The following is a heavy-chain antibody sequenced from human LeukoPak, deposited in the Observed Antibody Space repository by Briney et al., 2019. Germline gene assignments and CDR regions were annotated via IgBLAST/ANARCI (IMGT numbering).Heavy chain of an antibody. CDR2: ISGSGGST. CDR3: ATLPRGYSYGYRANDAFDI. V-gene: IGHV3-23*01. Sequence: GGTLRLSCAASGFTFSSYGMSWVRQAPGKGLEWISGISGSGGSTYYADSVKGRFTISRDNPKNTLYLQMNSLRAEDTAVYYCATLPRGYSYGYRANDAFDIWGQGTMVTVSS. CDR1: GFTFSSYG. D-gene: IGHD5-18*01. J-gene: IGHJ3*02.